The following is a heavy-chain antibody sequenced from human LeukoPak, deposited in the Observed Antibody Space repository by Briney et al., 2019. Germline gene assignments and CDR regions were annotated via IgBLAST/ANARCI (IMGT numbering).Heavy chain of an antibody. V-gene: IGHV4-30-2*01. CDR2: IYHSGST. Sequence: PSETLSLTCTVSGGSISSSSYYWSWIRQPPGKGLEWIGYIYHSGSTYYNPSLKSRVTISVDRSKNQFSLKLSSVTAADTAVYYCARPWTRWLQFPSDAFDIWGQGTMVTVSS. CDR3: ARPWTRWLQFPSDAFDI. D-gene: IGHD5-24*01. CDR1: GGSISSSSYY. J-gene: IGHJ3*02.